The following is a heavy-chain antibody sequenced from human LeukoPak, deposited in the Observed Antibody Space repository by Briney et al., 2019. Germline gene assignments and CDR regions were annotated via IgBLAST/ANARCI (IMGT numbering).Heavy chain of an antibody. V-gene: IGHV7-4-1*02. CDR2: INTNTGNP. J-gene: IGHJ4*02. Sequence: GASVEVYCKASGYTFTSYAMNWVRQAPGQGLEWMGWINTNTGNPTYAQGFTGRFVFSLDTSVSTAYLQISSLKAEDTAVYYCARELYYDSSGYLVEGYFDYWGQGTLVTVSS. D-gene: IGHD3-22*01. CDR1: GYTFTSYA. CDR3: ARELYYDSSGYLVEGYFDY.